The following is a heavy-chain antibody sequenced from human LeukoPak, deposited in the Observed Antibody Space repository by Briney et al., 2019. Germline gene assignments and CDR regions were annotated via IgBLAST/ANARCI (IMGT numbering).Heavy chain of an antibody. D-gene: IGHD5-18*01. V-gene: IGHV1-69*13. J-gene: IGHJ4*02. CDR3: ARDQGYSYGSGFDY. CDR1: GGTFSSYA. Sequence: SVKVSCKASGGTFSSYAISWVRQAPGQGLEWMGGIIPIFGTANYAQKFQGRVTITADESTSTAYIELSSLRSEDTAVYYCARDQGYSYGSGFDYWGQGTLVTVSS. CDR2: IIPIFGTA.